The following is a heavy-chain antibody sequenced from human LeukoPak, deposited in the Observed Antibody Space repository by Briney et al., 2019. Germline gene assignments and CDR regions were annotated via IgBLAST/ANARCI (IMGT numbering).Heavy chain of an antibody. CDR3: ARDGGYDGNEPREMDY. D-gene: IGHD5-12*01. CDR2: INAGNGNT. J-gene: IGHJ4*02. Sequence: ASVKVSCKASGYTFTSFALHWVCQAPGQRLEWMGWINAGNGNTKYSQKFQGRVTIFRDTSATTAYMVLSSLRSEDTAVYYCARDGGYDGNEPREMDYWGQGTLVTVPS. CDR1: GYTFTSFA. V-gene: IGHV1-3*01.